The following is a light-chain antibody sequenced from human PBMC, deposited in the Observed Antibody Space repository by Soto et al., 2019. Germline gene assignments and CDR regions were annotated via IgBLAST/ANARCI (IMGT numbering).Light chain of an antibody. CDR1: QSVRSN. V-gene: IGKV3-15*01. CDR2: GAS. Sequence: EIVMTQSPATLSVSPGERATLSCRASQSVRSNLAWYQQKPGQAPRLLVYGASTRATGIADRFSGSGSGTEFTLPISSLQSEDFAVYYCQQYNNWPPRTFGQGTKVEIK. J-gene: IGKJ1*01. CDR3: QQYNNWPPRT.